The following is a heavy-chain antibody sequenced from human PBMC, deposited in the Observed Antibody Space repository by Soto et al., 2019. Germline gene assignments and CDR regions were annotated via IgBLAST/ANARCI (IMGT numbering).Heavy chain of an antibody. Sequence: EVQLVESGGGLVKPGGSLRLSCAASRFTFSTYSMNWVRQAPGKGLEWVSSISSSSTYIYYADSVKGRFNISRDNAKNSLYLQMNSLRAEDTAVYYCARLPDYGDTFDYWGQGTLVTVSS. CDR3: ARLPDYGDTFDY. CDR1: RFTFSTYS. J-gene: IGHJ4*02. CDR2: ISSSSTYI. V-gene: IGHV3-21*01. D-gene: IGHD4-17*01.